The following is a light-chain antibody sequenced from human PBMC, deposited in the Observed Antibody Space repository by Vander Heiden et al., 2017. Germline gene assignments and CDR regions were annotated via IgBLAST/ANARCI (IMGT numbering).Light chain of an antibody. CDR3: QQSYSTLLT. CDR1: QSISSY. Sequence: IQITQSPSSLSASVADRVTIPCRASQSISSYLNWYQQKPGKAPKLLIYASSSLQSGVPSRFSGSGSGTDFTLTISSLQPEDFATYYCQQSYSTLLTFGGGTKVEIK. J-gene: IGKJ4*01. V-gene: IGKV1-39*01. CDR2: ASS.